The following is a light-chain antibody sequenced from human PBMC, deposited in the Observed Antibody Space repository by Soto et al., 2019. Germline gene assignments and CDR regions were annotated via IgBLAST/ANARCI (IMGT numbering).Light chain of an antibody. CDR1: SSNIPYQF. V-gene: IGLV1-51*01. Sequence: QSVLAQSPSVSAAPGQTVSISCSGGSSNIPYQFVSWYQQFPGIAPTLLIYDNTRRPSGVPDRFSATKSGPSATLDIAGLQTAEEAVYYCASWDTDLDGFVVGPGTKVTVL. CDR3: ASWDTDLDGFV. J-gene: IGLJ1*01. CDR2: DNT.